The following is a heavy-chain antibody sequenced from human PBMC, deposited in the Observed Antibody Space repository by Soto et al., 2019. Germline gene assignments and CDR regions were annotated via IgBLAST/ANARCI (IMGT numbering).Heavy chain of an antibody. V-gene: IGHV3-23*01. CDR3: AKGSAYGYCSGGSCHFDY. CDR2: ISGSGGST. D-gene: IGHD2-15*01. Sequence: GGSLRLSCAASGFTFSSYAMSWVRQAPGKGLELVSAISGSGGSTYYADSVKGRFTISRDNSKNTLYLQMNSLRAEDTAVFYCAKGSAYGYCSGGSCHFDYWGQGTLVTVSS. J-gene: IGHJ4*02. CDR1: GFTFSSYA.